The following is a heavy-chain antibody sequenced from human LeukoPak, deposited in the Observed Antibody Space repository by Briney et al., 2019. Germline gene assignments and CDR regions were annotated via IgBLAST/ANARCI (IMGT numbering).Heavy chain of an antibody. CDR2: ISGSGGST. D-gene: IGHD2-15*01. V-gene: IGHV3-23*01. CDR1: GFTFSSYA. J-gene: IGHJ6*02. Sequence: PGGSLRLSCAASGFTFSSYAMSWVRQAPGKGLEWVSAISGSGGSTYYADSVKGRFTISRDNAKNTLYLQMNSLRAEDTAVYYCAREEYCSGGSCYMGWYGMDVWGQGTTVTVSS. CDR3: AREEYCSGGSCYMGWYGMDV.